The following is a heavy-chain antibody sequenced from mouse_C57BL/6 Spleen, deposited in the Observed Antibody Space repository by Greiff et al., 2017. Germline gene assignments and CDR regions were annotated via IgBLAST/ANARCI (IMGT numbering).Heavy chain of an antibody. J-gene: IGHJ4*01. CDR3: ARHYMDAMDY. CDR2: IYPGDGDT. V-gene: IGHV1-82*01. Sequence: VQLQASGPELVKPGASVKISCKASGYAFSSSWMNWVKQRPGKGLEWIGRIYPGDGDTNYNGKFKGKATLTADKSSSTAYMQLSSLTSEDSAVYFCARHYMDAMDYWGQGTSVTVSS. D-gene: IGHD2-12*01. CDR1: GYAFSSSW.